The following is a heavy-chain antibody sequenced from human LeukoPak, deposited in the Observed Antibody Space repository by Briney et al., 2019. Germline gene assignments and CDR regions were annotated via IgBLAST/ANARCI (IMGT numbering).Heavy chain of an antibody. V-gene: IGHV7-4-1*02. D-gene: IGHD5-18*01. CDR1: GYTFTTYA. CDR2: INTNTGNP. Sequence: ASVKVSCKTSGYTFTTYAISWVRQAPGQGLEWMGWINTNTGNPTYAQGFFTGRYVFSLDTSVNTAYLQITGLKADDTAVYYCGRDPKLGIRGYTYGYIDFWGQGTLVTVAS. J-gene: IGHJ4*02. CDR3: GRDPKLGIRGYTYGYIDF.